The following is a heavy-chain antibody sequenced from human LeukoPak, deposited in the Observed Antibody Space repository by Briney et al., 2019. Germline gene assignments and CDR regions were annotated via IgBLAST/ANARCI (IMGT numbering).Heavy chain of an antibody. CDR2: IDPHGGTT. CDR3: AREGATREYTGDTWRYFFDF. J-gene: IGHJ4*02. D-gene: IGHD4-17*01. V-gene: IGHV1-46*01. CDR1: GYTFSIYS. Sequence: ASVKVSCKASGYTFSIYSVHWVRQAPGQGLEWVGTIDPHGGTTSFAQKFQGRVTLTRDMSTNTVSMELHSLRYEDTAVYFCAREGATREYTGDTWRYFFDFWGQGTLVTVSS.